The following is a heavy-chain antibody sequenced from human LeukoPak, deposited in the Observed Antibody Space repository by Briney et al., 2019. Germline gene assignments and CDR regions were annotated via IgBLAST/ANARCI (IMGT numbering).Heavy chain of an antibody. CDR1: GGSVSSSFYY. Sequence: PSETLSLTCTVSGGSVSSSFYYWSWIRQPPGKGLVWIGYIYYCGCTKFHRSLERRVTIPLHTDKNQFALRLSSVTDTGTAVHYLARSGSSACADGWYFHLWGRGTLVSVSS. J-gene: IGHJ2*01. CDR3: ARSGSSACADGWYFHL. CDR2: IYYCGCT. V-gene: IGHV4-61*01. D-gene: IGHD6-6*01.